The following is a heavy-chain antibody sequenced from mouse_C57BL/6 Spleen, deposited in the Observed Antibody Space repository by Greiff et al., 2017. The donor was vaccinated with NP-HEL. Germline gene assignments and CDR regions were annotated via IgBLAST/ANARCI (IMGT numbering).Heavy chain of an antibody. CDR1: GYTFTGYW. D-gene: IGHD2-3*01. CDR3: ARSGYYVRETAWFAY. V-gene: IGHV1-9*01. J-gene: IGHJ3*01. CDR2: NLPGSGST. Sequence: QVQLQQSGAELMKPGASVKLSCKATGYTFTGYWIEWVKQRPGHGLEWIGENLPGSGSTNYNEKFKGKATFTADTSSNTAYMQLSSLTTEDSAIYYWARSGYYVRETAWFAYWGQGTLVTVSA.